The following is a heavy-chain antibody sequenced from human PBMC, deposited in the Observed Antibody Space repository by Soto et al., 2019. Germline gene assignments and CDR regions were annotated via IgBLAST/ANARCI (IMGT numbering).Heavy chain of an antibody. CDR1: GFTFSSYG. J-gene: IGHJ4*02. CDR3: AKETYYYDSSGFDY. CDR2: ISYDGSNK. D-gene: IGHD3-22*01. Sequence: PGGSLRLSCAASGFTFSSYGMHWVRQAPGKGLEWVAVISYDGSNKYYADSVKGRFTISRDNSKNTLYLQMNSLRAEDTDVYYCAKETYYYDSSGFDYWGQGTLVTVSS. V-gene: IGHV3-30*18.